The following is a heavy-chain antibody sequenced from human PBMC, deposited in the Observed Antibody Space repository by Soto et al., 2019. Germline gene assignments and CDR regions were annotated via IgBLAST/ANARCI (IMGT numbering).Heavy chain of an antibody. CDR3: ARLGYRSYYFDY. J-gene: IGHJ4*02. V-gene: IGHV4-59*08. Sequence: SETLSLTCTVSGGSISSYYWSWIRQPPGKGLEWIGYIYYSGSTNYNPSLKSRVTISVDTSKNQFSLKLSSVTAADTAVYYCARLGYRSYYFDYWGQGTLVTVSS. D-gene: IGHD3-16*02. CDR1: GGSISSYY. CDR2: IYYSGST.